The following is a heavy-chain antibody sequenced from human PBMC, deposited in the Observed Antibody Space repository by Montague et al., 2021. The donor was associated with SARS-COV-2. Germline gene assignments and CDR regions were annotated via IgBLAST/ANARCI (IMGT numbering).Heavy chain of an antibody. CDR1: GGSISSYY. Sequence: SETLSLTCTVSGGSISSYYWSWIRQPAGKGLEWIGRIYPSGSTKYNPSLKSRVTMSVDTSKNQFSLKLSSVTAADTAVYYCARDHMTILFMVYYYAMDVWGQGTTVTVSS. D-gene: IGHD4/OR15-4a*01. J-gene: IGHJ6*02. CDR2: IYPSGST. V-gene: IGHV4-4*07. CDR3: ARDHMTILFMVYYYAMDV.